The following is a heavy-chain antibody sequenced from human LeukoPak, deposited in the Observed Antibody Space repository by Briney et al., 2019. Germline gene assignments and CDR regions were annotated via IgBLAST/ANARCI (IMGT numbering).Heavy chain of an antibody. CDR3: ASEHSSSPFF. Sequence: PSETLSLTCTVPGHSIFSNYYHWGWIRQPPGKGPEWIASVHHSGTAYYNPSLKSRVTISVDTSENQFSLKLSSVTAADTAVYYCASEHSSSPFFWSQGTLVTVSS. V-gene: IGHV4-38-2*02. CDR2: VHHSGTA. CDR1: GHSIFSNYY. D-gene: IGHD6-6*01. J-gene: IGHJ4*02.